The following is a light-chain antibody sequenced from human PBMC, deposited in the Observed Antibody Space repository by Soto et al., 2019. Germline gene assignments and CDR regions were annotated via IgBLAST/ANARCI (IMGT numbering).Light chain of an antibody. Sequence: EIVMTQSPATLSLSPGERATLSCRAGQTIDNTLAWYQRKPGQAPRLLIYDASTRATGVPARFSGSGSGTDFTLTISSLQPEDFATYYCLQTYSIPWTFGQGTKVDIK. CDR2: DAS. CDR1: QTIDNT. CDR3: LQTYSIPWT. J-gene: IGKJ1*01. V-gene: IGKV3-15*01.